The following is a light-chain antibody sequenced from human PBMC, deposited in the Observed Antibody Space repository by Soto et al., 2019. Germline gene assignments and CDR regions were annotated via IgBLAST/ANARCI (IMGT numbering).Light chain of an antibody. CDR2: KAS. J-gene: IGKJ1*01. CDR3: QHYNSYWT. CDR1: QTISSW. V-gene: IGKV1-5*03. Sequence: DIKMTQSPATLSVSVGGRVTITCRASQTISSWLAWYQQKPGKAPKLLIYKASTLKSGVPSRFSGSGSGTEFTLTISSLQPDDFATYYCQHYNSYWTFGQGTKVDIK.